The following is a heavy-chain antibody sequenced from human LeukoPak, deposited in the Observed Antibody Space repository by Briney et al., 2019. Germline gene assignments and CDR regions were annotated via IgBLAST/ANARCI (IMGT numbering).Heavy chain of an antibody. V-gene: IGHV3-7*01. D-gene: IGHD5/OR15-5a*01. CDR2: IKKDGTET. CDR1: GFTFSDYW. J-gene: IGHJ4*02. CDR3: ARGGYSVYFFSGDY. Sequence: GGSLRLSCTASGFTFSDYWMTWVRQAPGKGLEWVANIKKDGTETYYVDSVKGRFTVSRENAKNSLYLQMNSLRATGTAVYYCARGGYSVYFFSGDYWGQGTLVTVSS.